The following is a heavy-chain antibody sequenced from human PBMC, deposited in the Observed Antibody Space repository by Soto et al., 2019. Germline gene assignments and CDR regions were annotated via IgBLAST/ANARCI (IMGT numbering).Heavy chain of an antibody. CDR1: GYIFTGYY. CDR2: INPNSGGT. CDR3: ARTGGGYDDAFAI. V-gene: IGHV1-2*04. D-gene: IGHD5-12*01. Sequence: GSSVKVSCKASGYIFTGYYMHWVRQAPGQGLEWMGWINPNSGGTNYAQKFQGWVTMTRDTSISTTYMELSRLRSDDTAVYYCARTGGGYDDAFAIWGQGTMVPVSS. J-gene: IGHJ3*02.